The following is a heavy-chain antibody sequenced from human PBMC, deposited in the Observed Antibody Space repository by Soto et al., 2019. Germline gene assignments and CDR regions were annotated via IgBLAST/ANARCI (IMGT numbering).Heavy chain of an antibody. Sequence: GGSLRLSCVASGSTISNYWMHWVRQAPGKGLVWVSRINSDGSSTTYADSVKGRFTISRDDAKNTVYLQMSSLRAEDTAVYYCARPYCSRTSCYSPPDYWGQGTLVTVSS. CDR2: INSDGSST. CDR1: GSTISNYW. D-gene: IGHD2-2*01. V-gene: IGHV3-74*01. CDR3: ARPYCSRTSCYSPPDY. J-gene: IGHJ4*02.